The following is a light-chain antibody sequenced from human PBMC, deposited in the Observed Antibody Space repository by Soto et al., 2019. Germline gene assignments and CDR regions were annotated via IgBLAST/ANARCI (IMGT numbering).Light chain of an antibody. J-gene: IGLJ2*01. CDR3: SSYTSSSTPV. CDR1: SSDVGGYNY. CDR2: DVS. V-gene: IGLV2-14*01. Sequence: QSVLTQPASVSGSPGQSITISCTGTSSDVGGYNYVSWYQQHPGQAPKLMIYDVSNRPSGVSNRFSCSKSGNTASLTISGLQAEYEADYYCSSYTSSSTPVFGGGTKLTVL.